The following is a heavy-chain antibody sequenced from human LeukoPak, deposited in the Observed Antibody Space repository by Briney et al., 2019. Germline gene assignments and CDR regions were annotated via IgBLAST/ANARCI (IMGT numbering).Heavy chain of an antibody. J-gene: IGHJ4*02. CDR2: IYYSGST. CDR3: ARGMGFLGYYFDY. CDR1: GGSISSYY. Sequence: PSETLSLTCTVSGGSISSYYWSWIRQPPGKGLEWIGYIYYSGSTNHNPSLKSRVTISVDTSKNQFSLKLSSVTAADTAVYYCARGMGFLGYYFDYWGQGTLVTVSS. D-gene: IGHD1-26*01. V-gene: IGHV4-59*01.